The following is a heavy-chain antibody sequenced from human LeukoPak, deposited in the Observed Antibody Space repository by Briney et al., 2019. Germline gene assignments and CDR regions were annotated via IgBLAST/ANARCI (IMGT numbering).Heavy chain of an antibody. CDR3: ASRKLGNDY. CDR1: GDSISNSNW. J-gene: IGHJ4*02. V-gene: IGHV4-4*02. CDR2: VYPTGST. D-gene: IGHD7-27*01. Sequence: SQTLSLTCAVSGDSISNSNWWTWIRQPPGKGLEWIGEVYPTGSTNYSPSLKGRVTISVDTSQNQFSLKLSSVTAADTAVYYCASRKLGNDYWGQGTLVTVSS.